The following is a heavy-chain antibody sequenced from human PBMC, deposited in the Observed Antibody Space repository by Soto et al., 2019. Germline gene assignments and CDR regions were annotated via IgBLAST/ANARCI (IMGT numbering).Heavy chain of an antibody. J-gene: IGHJ6*02. V-gene: IGHV4-38-2*01. Sequence: SETLSLTCAVSGYSIASGYYWAWIRQSPGKGLEWIESIYHAGSVYYNPSLNSRVAVSLDTSKNHFSLKLTSVTAADTAVYYCARTFDYYGMDVWGQGTTVTVS. CDR1: GYSIASGYY. CDR3: ARTFDYYGMDV. CDR2: IYHAGSV.